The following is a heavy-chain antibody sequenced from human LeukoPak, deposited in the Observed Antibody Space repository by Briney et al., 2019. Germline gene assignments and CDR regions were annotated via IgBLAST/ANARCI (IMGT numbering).Heavy chain of an antibody. CDR2: INPSGGST. Sequence: ASVKVSCKASGYTFTSYYMHWVRQAPGQGLEWMGIINPSGGSTSYAQKFQGRVTMTRDTSTNTVYMELSSLRSEDTAVYYCARDRPGYSSSWYEDYWGQGTLVTVSS. D-gene: IGHD6-13*01. V-gene: IGHV1-46*01. CDR1: GYTFTSYY. J-gene: IGHJ4*02. CDR3: ARDRPGYSSSWYEDY.